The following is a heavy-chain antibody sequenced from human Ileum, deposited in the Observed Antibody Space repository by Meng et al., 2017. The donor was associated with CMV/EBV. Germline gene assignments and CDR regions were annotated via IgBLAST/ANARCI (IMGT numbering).Heavy chain of an antibody. V-gene: IGHV4-4*02. Sequence: GSLRLSCAVSGDSFSSNKWWSWVRQPPGKGVEWIGEIHHSGTPTYNPSLKSRVTISLDESKIEFSPKLSSVTAADTAVYYCTRNGYYSLDYWSPGTLVTVSS. CDR3: TRNGYYSLDY. D-gene: IGHD3-22*01. J-gene: IGHJ4*02. CDR1: GDSFSSNKW. CDR2: IHHSGTP.